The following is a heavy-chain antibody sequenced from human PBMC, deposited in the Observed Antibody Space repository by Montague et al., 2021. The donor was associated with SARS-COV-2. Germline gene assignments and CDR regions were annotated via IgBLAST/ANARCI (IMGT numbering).Heavy chain of an antibody. CDR3: ARSGYPGTTVTYLY. J-gene: IGHJ4*02. V-gene: IGHV4-39*07. D-gene: IGHD4-11*01. CDR1: GGSISTIVNF. Sequence: SETLSLTCTFSGGSISTIVNFWGWICQPPGKGLEWIGSIYYTGSTYHNPSLKSRVTMSVGKSKNQFSLKLNSVTAADTAVYYCARSGYPGTTVTYLYWGQGTLVTVSS. CDR2: IYYTGST.